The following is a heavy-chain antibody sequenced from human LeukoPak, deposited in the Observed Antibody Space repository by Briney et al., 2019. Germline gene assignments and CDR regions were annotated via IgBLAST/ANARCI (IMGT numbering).Heavy chain of an antibody. CDR2: ISSSSSTI. Sequence: PGRSLRLSCAASGFTFSSYSMNWVRQAPGKGLEWVSYISSSSSTIYYADSVKGRFTISRDNAKNSVHLQMNSLRAEDTGVYYCARSYAAAGSYWGQGTPVTVSS. D-gene: IGHD6-13*01. CDR1: GFTFSSYS. V-gene: IGHV3-48*04. CDR3: ARSYAAAGSY. J-gene: IGHJ4*02.